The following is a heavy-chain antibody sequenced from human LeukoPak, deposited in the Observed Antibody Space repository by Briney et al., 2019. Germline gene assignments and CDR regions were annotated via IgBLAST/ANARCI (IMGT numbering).Heavy chain of an antibody. CDR3: ARQPYDSSGYYREDYYYYGMDV. Sequence: SETLSLTCTVSGGSISSGGYYWSWIRQHPGKGLEWIGYIYYSGSTYYNPSLKSRVTISVDTSKNQFSLKLSSVTAADTAVYYCARQPYDSSGYYREDYYYYGMDVWGQGTTVTVSS. D-gene: IGHD3-22*01. V-gene: IGHV4-31*03. J-gene: IGHJ6*02. CDR1: GGSISSGGYY. CDR2: IYYSGST.